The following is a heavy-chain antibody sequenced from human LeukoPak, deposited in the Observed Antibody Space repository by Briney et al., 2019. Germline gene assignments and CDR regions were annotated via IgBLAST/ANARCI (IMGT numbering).Heavy chain of an antibody. J-gene: IGHJ4*02. CDR2: VYYTGST. D-gene: IGHD3-10*01. CDR1: AGSITTYY. V-gene: IGHV4-59*08. CDR3: ARRGGSGYFDY. Sequence: SETLSLTCTISAGSITTYYWNWIRQPPGKGLEWIGYVYYTGSTNYDPSLNSRVTISLDTSKNQFSLRLNSVTAADTAVYYCARRGGSGYFDYWGQGTLVTVSS.